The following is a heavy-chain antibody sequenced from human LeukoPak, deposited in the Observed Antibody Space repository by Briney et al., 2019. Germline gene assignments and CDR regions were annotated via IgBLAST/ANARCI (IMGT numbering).Heavy chain of an antibody. J-gene: IGHJ4*02. CDR3: ASGPPATSHFDY. V-gene: IGHV4-34*01. CDR1: GGSFSGYY. CDR2: INHSGST. Sequence: SETLSLTCTVYGGSFSGYYWSWIRQPPGKGLEWIGEINHSGSTNYNPSLKSRFTISVDTSKNQFSLKLSSVTAADTAVYYCASGPPATSHFDYWGQGTLVTVSS. D-gene: IGHD4-17*01.